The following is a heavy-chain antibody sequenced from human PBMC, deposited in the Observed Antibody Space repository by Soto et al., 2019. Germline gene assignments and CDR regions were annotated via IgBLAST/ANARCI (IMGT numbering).Heavy chain of an antibody. V-gene: IGHV4-59*01. CDR1: GGSISSYY. CDR2: IYYNGST. Sequence: SETLSLTCTVSGGSISSYYWSWIRQPPGKGLEWVGFIYYNGSTQYNPSLKSRVTMPVDTSKNQFSLKLNSVTAADTAVYYCAREPSWSGYFEFWGQGALVTVSS. CDR3: AREPSWSGYFEF. J-gene: IGHJ4*02. D-gene: IGHD3-3*01.